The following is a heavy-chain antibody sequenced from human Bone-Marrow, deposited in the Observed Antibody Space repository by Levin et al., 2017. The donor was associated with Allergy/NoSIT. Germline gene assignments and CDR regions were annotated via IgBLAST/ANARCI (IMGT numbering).Heavy chain of an antibody. CDR2: INPSGGDT. CDR1: GYTFSSYY. CDR3: ARLQFSDSWSSYYSNPGFLEL. Sequence: GGSLRLSCKASGYTFSSYYILWVRQAPGQGLEWMGIINPSGGDTTYSQTFQDRVIMTRDTSTSTVYLELSSLRSEDTAVYYCARLQFSDSWSSYYSNPGFLELWGRGTLLTVTS. D-gene: IGHD3-3*01. J-gene: IGHJ2*01. V-gene: IGHV1-46*01.